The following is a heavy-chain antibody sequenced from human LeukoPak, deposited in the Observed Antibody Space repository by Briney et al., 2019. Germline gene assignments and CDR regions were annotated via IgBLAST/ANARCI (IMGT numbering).Heavy chain of an antibody. CDR2: INPSGGST. D-gene: IGHD6-19*01. CDR1: GYTFTSYY. Sequence: ASVKVSCKASGYTFTSYYMHWVRQAPGQGLEWMGIINPSGGSTSYAQKFQGRVTMTRDMSTSTVYMELSSLRSEDTAVYYCARSDRGNSTGDAFDIWGQGTMVTVSS. J-gene: IGHJ3*02. CDR3: ARSDRGNSTGDAFDI. V-gene: IGHV1-46*01.